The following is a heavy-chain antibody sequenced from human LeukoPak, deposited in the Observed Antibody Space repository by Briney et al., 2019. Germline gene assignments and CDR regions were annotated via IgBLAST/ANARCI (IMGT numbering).Heavy chain of an antibody. Sequence: ASVKVSCKVSGYTLTELSMHWVRQAPGKGLEWMGGFDPEDGETIYAQKFQGRVTMTEDTSTDTAYMELSSLRSEGTAVYYCATDLNRWAQDNFDYWGQGTLVTVSS. J-gene: IGHJ4*02. D-gene: IGHD1-14*01. CDR3: ATDLNRWAQDNFDY. V-gene: IGHV1-24*01. CDR2: FDPEDGET. CDR1: GYTLTELS.